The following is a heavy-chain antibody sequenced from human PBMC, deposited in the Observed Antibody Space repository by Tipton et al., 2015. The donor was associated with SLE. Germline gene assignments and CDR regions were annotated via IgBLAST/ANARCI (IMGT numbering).Heavy chain of an antibody. J-gene: IGHJ3*02. CDR2: IYYSGST. Sequence: TLSLTCTVSGGSISGSSYYWGWLRQPPGQGLEWIGSIYYSGSTYYNPSLKSRVTISVDTSKNQFSLKLSSVTAADTAVYYCARDMAYDSSGSYSGDAFDIWGQGTMVTVSS. CDR3: ARDMAYDSSGSYSGDAFDI. CDR1: GGSISGSSYY. D-gene: IGHD3-22*01. V-gene: IGHV4-39*07.